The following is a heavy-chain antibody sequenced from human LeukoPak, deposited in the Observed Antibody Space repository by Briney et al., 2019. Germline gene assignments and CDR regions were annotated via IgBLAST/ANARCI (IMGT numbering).Heavy chain of an antibody. CDR1: GASFNTGDYY. CDR3: ARGAPPDP. Sequence: PSETLSLTCIVSGASFNTGDYYWNWNRQHPGKGLEWIGYIYNSGSTYYNPSLKSRVTISVDTSKNHFSLRLTSVTAADSAVYYCARGAPPDPWGQGTLVTVSS. J-gene: IGHJ5*02. V-gene: IGHV4-31*03. CDR2: IYNSGST.